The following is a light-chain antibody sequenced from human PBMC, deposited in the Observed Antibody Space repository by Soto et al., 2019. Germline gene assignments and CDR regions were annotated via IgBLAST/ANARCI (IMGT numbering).Light chain of an antibody. J-gene: IGKJ4*01. CDR2: RAS. CDR3: QEYNSY. V-gene: IGKV1-5*03. CDR1: QIIDNW. Sequence: DIHMTQSPYTLSASVGDRVTITCRTGQIIDNWLAWYQQKPGKPPKLVIYRASSLETGVPSRFSGSGSGTEFTLTISNLQPDDSATYYCQEYNSYFGGGTKLEIK.